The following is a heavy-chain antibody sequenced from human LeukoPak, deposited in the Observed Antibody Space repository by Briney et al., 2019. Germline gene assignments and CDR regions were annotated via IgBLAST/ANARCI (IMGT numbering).Heavy chain of an antibody. CDR1: GFTFSSYA. D-gene: IGHD2-2*01. V-gene: IGHV3-30-3*01. CDR3: ARVDVRIVVVPAAPDY. Sequence: PGGSLRLYCAASGFTFSSYAMHWVRQAPGKGLEWVAVISYDGSNKYYADSVKGRFTISRDNSKNTLYLQMNSLRAEDTAVYYCARVDVRIVVVPAAPDYWGQGTLVTVSS. CDR2: ISYDGSNK. J-gene: IGHJ4*02.